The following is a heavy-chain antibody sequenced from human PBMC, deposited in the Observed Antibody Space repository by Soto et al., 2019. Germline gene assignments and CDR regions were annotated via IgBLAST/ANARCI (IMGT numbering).Heavy chain of an antibody. CDR3: ARGTIWFGDFGWFDP. D-gene: IGHD3-10*01. J-gene: IGHJ5*02. V-gene: IGHV4-31*03. CDR1: GGSISSGGYY. CDR2: IYYSGST. Sequence: QVQLQESGPGLVKPSQTLSLTCTVSGGSISSGGYYWSWIRQHPGKGLEWIGYIYYSGSTYYNPSLQSRVTISVDTSKNQFSLKLSSVTAADTAVYYCARGTIWFGDFGWFDPWGQGTLVTVSS.